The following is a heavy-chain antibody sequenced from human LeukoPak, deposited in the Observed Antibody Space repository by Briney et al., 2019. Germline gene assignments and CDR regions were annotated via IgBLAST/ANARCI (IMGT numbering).Heavy chain of an antibody. CDR2: INHSGST. J-gene: IGHJ5*02. V-gene: IGHV4-34*01. CDR3: ARENWANWFDP. Sequence: PSETLSLTCAVYGGPFSGYYWSWIRQPPGKGLEWIGEINHSGSTNYNPSLKSRVTISVDTSKNQFSLKLSSVTAADTAVYYCARENWANWFDPWGQGTLVTVSS. CDR1: GGPFSGYY. D-gene: IGHD7-27*01.